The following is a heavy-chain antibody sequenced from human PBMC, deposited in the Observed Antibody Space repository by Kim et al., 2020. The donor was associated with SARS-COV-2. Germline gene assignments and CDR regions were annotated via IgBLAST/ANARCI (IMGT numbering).Heavy chain of an antibody. D-gene: IGHD2-21*01. Sequence: TKYSQKFQGRVTITRDTSASTAYMELSSLRSEDTAVYYCATDIVDPGGDYWGQGTLVTVSS. V-gene: IGHV1-3*01. J-gene: IGHJ4*02. CDR2: T. CDR3: ATDIVDPGGDY.